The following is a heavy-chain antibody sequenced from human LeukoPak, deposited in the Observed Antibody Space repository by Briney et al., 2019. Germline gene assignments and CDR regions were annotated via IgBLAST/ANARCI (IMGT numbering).Heavy chain of an antibody. CDR1: GFTFSSYA. CDR2: ISGSGGST. CDR3: AKDRTFWQHPYYFDY. J-gene: IGHJ4*02. D-gene: IGHD3-16*01. Sequence: LAGGSLRLSCAASGFTFSSYAMPWVRQAPGKGLEWVSAISGSGGSTYYADSVKGRFTISRDNSKNTLYLQMNSLRAEDTAVYYCAKDRTFWQHPYYFDYWGQGTLVTVSS. V-gene: IGHV3-23*01.